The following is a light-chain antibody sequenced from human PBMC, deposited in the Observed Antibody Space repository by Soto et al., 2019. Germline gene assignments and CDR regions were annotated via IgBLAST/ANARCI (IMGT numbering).Light chain of an antibody. CDR3: QQSFTTLIT. CDR2: AAS. J-gene: IGKJ5*01. CDR1: QSIITY. V-gene: IGKV1-39*01. Sequence: DIQITQSPSSLSSSVGDRFTITCLASQSIITYLNWYQQKPGKAPKVLIYAASSLQSGVPSRFSGSGSGTDFTLTISSLQPEDFATYYCQQSFTTLITFAQGTRLEMK.